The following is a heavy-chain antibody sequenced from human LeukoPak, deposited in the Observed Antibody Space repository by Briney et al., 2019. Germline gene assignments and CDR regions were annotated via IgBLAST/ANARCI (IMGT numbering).Heavy chain of an antibody. CDR1: GFTFSSYG. CDR2: INWNGGST. D-gene: IGHD6-6*01. Sequence: GGTLRLSCAASGFTFSSYGMGWVRQAPGKGLEWVSGINWNGGSTGYADSVKGRFTISRDNAKNSLYLQMNSLRSDDTAVYYCARGVASSSWAFDYWGQGTLVTVSS. J-gene: IGHJ4*02. CDR3: ARGVASSSWAFDY. V-gene: IGHV3-20*04.